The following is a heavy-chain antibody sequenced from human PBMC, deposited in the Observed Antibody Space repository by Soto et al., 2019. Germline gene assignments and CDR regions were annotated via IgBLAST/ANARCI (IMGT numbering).Heavy chain of an antibody. J-gene: IGHJ6*02. CDR3: ARDGPDLSSSFYYYGMDV. Sequence: GASVKVSCKASGYTFTSYYMHWVRQAPGQGLEWMGIINPSGGSTSYAQKFQGRVTMTRDTSTSTVYMELSSLRSEDTAVYYCARDGPDLSSSFYYYGMDVWGQGTTVTVSS. D-gene: IGHD6-6*01. CDR1: GYTFTSYY. V-gene: IGHV1-46*01. CDR2: INPSGGST.